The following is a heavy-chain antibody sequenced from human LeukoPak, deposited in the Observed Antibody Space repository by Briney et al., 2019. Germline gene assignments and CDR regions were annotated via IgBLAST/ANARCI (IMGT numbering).Heavy chain of an antibody. CDR1: GDIVSSNSAA. V-gene: IGHV6-1*01. D-gene: IGHD5-12*01. Sequence: SQTLSLTCAISGDIVSSNSAAWHWIRQSPSRGLEWLGRTYYRSKWYNDYAVSVKSRITINPDTSKNQFSLQLNSVTPEDTAVYYCARTRYSGYDQPPFDYWGQGTLVTVSS. CDR2: TYYRSKWYN. CDR3: ARTRYSGYDQPPFDY. J-gene: IGHJ4*02.